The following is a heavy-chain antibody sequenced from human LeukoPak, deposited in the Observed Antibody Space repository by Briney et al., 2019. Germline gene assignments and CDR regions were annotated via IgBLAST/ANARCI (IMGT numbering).Heavy chain of an antibody. D-gene: IGHD1-26*01. CDR1: GGTFSSYA. Sequence: GASVKVSCKASGGTFSSYAISWVRQAPGQGLEWMGGIIPIFGTANYAQKFQGRVTMTTDTSTSTAYMELRSLRSDDTAVYYCAREEVGATQTLVDYWGQGTLVTVSS. J-gene: IGHJ4*02. CDR2: IIPIFGTA. CDR3: AREEVGATQTLVDY. V-gene: IGHV1-69*05.